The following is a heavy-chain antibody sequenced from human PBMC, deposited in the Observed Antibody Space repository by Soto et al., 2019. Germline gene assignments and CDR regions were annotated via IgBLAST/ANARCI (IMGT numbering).Heavy chain of an antibody. CDR2: ISGSGGRT. CDR1: GFTFSSYA. V-gene: IGHV3-23*01. CDR3: AKDDWFALDGFDI. D-gene: IGHD3-9*01. Sequence: GGSLRLSCAASGFTFSSYAMTWVRQAPGKGLEWVSAISGSGGRTYYADSVKGRFTISRDNSKNTLYLQMNSLRAEDTAIYYCAKDDWFALDGFDIWGRGTMVTVSS. J-gene: IGHJ3*02.